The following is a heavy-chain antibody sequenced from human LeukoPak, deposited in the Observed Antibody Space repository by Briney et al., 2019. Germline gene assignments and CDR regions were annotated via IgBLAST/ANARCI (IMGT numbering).Heavy chain of an antibody. J-gene: IGHJ3*02. CDR3: ARAQVLLWFGDLVLNNGAFDI. Sequence: SQTLSLTCTVSGGSISSGDYYWSWIRQPPGKGLEWIGYIYYSGSTYYNPSLKSRVTISVDTSKNQFSLKLSSVTAADTAVYYCARAQVLLWFGDLVLNNGAFDIWGQGTMVTVSS. CDR2: IYYSGST. V-gene: IGHV4-30-4*08. D-gene: IGHD3-10*01. CDR1: GGSISSGDYY.